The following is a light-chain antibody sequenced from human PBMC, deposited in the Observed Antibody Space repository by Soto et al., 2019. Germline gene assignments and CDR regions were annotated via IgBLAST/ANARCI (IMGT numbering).Light chain of an antibody. CDR1: QSVDGIF. CDR3: QQRSNWPT. CDR2: DAS. V-gene: IGKV3-11*01. J-gene: IGKJ5*01. Sequence: VWTQSPWALSLAPGERAAISCRASQSVDGIFLAWYQQKPGRAPRLLIYDASNRATGIPARFSGSGSGTDFTLTISSLEPKDFAVYYCQQRSNWPTFGHGTRLEIK.